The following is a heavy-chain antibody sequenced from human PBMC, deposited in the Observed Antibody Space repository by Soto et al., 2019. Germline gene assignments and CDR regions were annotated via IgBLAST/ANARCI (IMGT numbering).Heavy chain of an antibody. CDR1: GFTFSSYA. CDR3: AKATTPYYDILTGYYNWFDP. D-gene: IGHD3-9*01. V-gene: IGHV3-23*01. J-gene: IGHJ5*02. Sequence: EVQLLESGGGLVQPGGSLRLSCAASGFTFSSYAMSWVRQAPGKGLEWVSAISGSGGSTYYADSVKGRFTISRDNSKNTLYLQMTSLRAEYTAVYYCAKATTPYYDILTGYYNWFDPWGQVTLVTVAS. CDR2: ISGSGGST.